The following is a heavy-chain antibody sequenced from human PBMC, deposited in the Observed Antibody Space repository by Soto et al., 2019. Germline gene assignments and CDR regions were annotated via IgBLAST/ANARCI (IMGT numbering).Heavy chain of an antibody. CDR2: ISGSGGST. CDR1: GFTFSSYA. J-gene: IGHJ4*02. V-gene: IGHV3-23*01. Sequence: LRLSCAASGFTFSSYAMSWVRQAPGKGLEWVSAISGSGGSTYYADSVKGRFTISRDNSKNTLYLQMNSLRAEDTAVYYCAKGKLLRYFDWLLDYFDYWGQGTLVTVSS. CDR3: AKGKLLRYFDWLLDYFDY. D-gene: IGHD3-9*01.